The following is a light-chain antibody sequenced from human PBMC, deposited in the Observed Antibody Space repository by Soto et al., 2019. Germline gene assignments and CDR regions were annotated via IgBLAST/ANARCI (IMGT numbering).Light chain of an antibody. Sequence: DIQMTQSPSSLSASVGNRVTITCRASQSISTYLNWYQKKPGKAPNLLIYDASRLQSGVPSRFRGRGGGTDFTLSISSVQPEDFATYFCQQSYMDPITFGQGTRLEIK. CDR3: QQSYMDPIT. V-gene: IGKV1-39*01. CDR1: QSISTY. J-gene: IGKJ5*01. CDR2: DAS.